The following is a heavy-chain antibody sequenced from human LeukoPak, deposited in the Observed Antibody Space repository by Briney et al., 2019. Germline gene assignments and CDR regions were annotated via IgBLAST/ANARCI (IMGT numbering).Heavy chain of an antibody. D-gene: IGHD6-13*01. CDR1: GFTFSNYA. CDR2: ISGSGGST. CDR3: AKSGNSSPRLGVDY. V-gene: IGHV3-23*01. J-gene: IGHJ4*02. Sequence: GGSLRLSCAASGFTFSNYAMSWVRQAPGKGQEWVSAISGSGGSTYYADSVKGRFTISRDNSKNTLYLQMNSLRAEDTAVYYCAKSGNSSPRLGVDYWGQGTLVTVSS.